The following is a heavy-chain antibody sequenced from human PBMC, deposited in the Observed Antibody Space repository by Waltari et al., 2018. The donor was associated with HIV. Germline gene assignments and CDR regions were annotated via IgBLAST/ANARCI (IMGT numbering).Heavy chain of an antibody. CDR1: GYPFTNHG. Sequence: QVRLVQSGGEVKKPGASVKVSCKASGYPFTNHGISWVRKAPGQGLEWMAWVSAHTGETNYTQTRHGRISVTTDKSTTTAYLELRGLRSDDAATYYCARDSPFYYGSGTYRNLDYWGQGTLVTVSS. V-gene: IGHV1-18*01. D-gene: IGHD3-10*01. CDR2: VSAHTGET. CDR3: ARDSPFYYGSGTYRNLDY. J-gene: IGHJ4*02.